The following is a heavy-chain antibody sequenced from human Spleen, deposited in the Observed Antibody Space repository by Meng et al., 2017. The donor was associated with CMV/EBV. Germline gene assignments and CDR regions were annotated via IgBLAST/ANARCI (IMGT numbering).Heavy chain of an antibody. CDR3: ARGLGYCSSTSCYDGNWFDP. Sequence: GESLKISCAASGFTFSNYAMNWVRQPPGEGLEWVSIVYSGGGTTHYADSVKGRFTISRDDSKNTIFLQMHNLRAEDTAVYYCARGLGYCSSTSCYDGNWFDPWGQGTLVTVSS. V-gene: IGHV3-23*03. CDR2: VYSGGGTT. D-gene: IGHD2-2*01. CDR1: GFTFSNYA. J-gene: IGHJ5*02.